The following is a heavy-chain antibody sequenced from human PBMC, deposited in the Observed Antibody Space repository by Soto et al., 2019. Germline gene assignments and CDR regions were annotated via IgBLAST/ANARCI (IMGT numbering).Heavy chain of an antibody. CDR3: ARVFMITFGGVIALFDV. Sequence: SETLSLTCTVSGGSISSGGYYWSWIRQHPGKGLEWIGYIYYSGSTYYNPSLKSRVTISVDTSKNQFSLKLSSVTAADTAVYYCARVFMITFGGVIALFDVWGQGSSVTGSS. CDR2: IYYSGST. D-gene: IGHD3-16*02. J-gene: IGHJ4*02. V-gene: IGHV4-31*03. CDR1: GGSISSGGYY.